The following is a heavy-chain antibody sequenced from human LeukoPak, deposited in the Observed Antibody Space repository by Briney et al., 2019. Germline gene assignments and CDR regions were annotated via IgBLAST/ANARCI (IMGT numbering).Heavy chain of an antibody. D-gene: IGHD1-14*01. Sequence: SETLSLTCTVPGDSISNDDYYWSWIRLHPGKGLEWVGYIYDSGTTYYSPALQSRVSISVDTSDNKFSLKLKSLTAADTAVYYCARGGDRRGFDYWGQGTLVTVSS. CDR2: IYDSGTT. J-gene: IGHJ4*02. CDR3: ARGGDRRGFDY. CDR1: GDSISNDDYY. V-gene: IGHV4-31*03.